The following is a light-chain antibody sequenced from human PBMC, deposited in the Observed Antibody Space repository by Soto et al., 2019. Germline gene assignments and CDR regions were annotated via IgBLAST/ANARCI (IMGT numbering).Light chain of an antibody. CDR1: AGSIASNY. Sequence: NFMLTQSHSVSESPGKTVTISCTRSAGSIASNYVQWYQQRPGSSPTTVIYENNQRPSGVPDRFSGSIDSSSNSASLTISGLKSEDEAAYYCQSYDSTNYVVFGGGTQLTV. CDR3: QSYDSTNYVV. V-gene: IGLV6-57*01. J-gene: IGLJ7*01. CDR2: ENN.